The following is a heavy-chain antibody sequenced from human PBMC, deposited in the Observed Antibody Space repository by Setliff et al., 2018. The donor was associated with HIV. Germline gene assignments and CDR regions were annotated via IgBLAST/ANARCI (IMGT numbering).Heavy chain of an antibody. V-gene: IGHV4-59*08. CDR1: GGSIRSH. D-gene: IGHD6-13*01. Sequence: SETLSLTCSVYGGSIRSHWSWIRQPPGKGLEWVGYIHYSGSTKYNSSLKRRVTISVDMSKNQFSLKLSSVTAADTAVYYCASASGNSSSWYTAWSYYYYMDVWGKGTTVTVSS. CDR2: IHYSGST. J-gene: IGHJ6*03. CDR3: ASASGNSSSWYTAWSYYYYMDV.